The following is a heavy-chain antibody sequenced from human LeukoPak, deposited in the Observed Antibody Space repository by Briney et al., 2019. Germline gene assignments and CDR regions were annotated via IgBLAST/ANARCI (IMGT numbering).Heavy chain of an antibody. CDR1: GFTFSSYW. D-gene: IGHD3-22*01. V-gene: IGHV3-74*01. CDR3: ARAPPYYDSSGYYY. Sequence: PGGSLRLSCAASGFTFSSYWMHWVRHAPGKGLVWVSRINSDGSSTSYADSVKGRFTISRDKAKNTLYLQMNSLRAEDTAVYYCARAPPYYDSSGYYYWGQGTLVTVSS. J-gene: IGHJ4*02. CDR2: INSDGSST.